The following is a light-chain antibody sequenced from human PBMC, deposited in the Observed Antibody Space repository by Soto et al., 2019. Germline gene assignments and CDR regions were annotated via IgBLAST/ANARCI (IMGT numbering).Light chain of an antibody. Sequence: EIVLTQSPGTLSLSPGERATLSCRASQSVGGNFLAWYQHKPGRALRLLIFGASNRAGGIPDRFSGSGSGTDFTLTISSLEPEDFAVYYCQPYGSSPYTFGQGTKLEIK. V-gene: IGKV3-20*01. CDR3: QPYGSSPYT. J-gene: IGKJ2*01. CDR1: QSVGGNF. CDR2: GAS.